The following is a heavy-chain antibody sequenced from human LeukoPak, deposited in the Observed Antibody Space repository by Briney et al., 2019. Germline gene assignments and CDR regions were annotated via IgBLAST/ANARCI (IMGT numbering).Heavy chain of an antibody. CDR3: AKDLSSAITSALVLDV. CDR1: GFTFDDYA. J-gene: IGHJ6*02. CDR2: ITWNRDNI. V-gene: IGHV3-9*01. Sequence: GGSMRLSCAASGFTFDDYAMHWVRQAPGKGLEWVSGITWNRDNIGYGDSVKGRFTISRDNVKNVLYLQMTSLRPEDTALYYCAKDLSSAITSALVLDVWGQGTTVIVSS. D-gene: IGHD3-22*01.